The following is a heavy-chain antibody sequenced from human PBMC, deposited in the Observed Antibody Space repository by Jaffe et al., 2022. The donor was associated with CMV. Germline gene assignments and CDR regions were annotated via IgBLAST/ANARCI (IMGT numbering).Heavy chain of an antibody. Sequence: QVQLQESGPGLVKPSETLSLTCTVSGGSISSYYWSWIRQPAGKGLEWIGRIYTSGSTNYNPSLKSRVTMSVDTSKNQFSLKLSSVTAADTAVYYCARDRVWFGELLSGWFDPWGQGTLVTVSS. J-gene: IGHJ5*02. CDR2: IYTSGST. CDR1: GGSISSYY. V-gene: IGHV4-4*07. CDR3: ARDRVWFGELLSGWFDP. D-gene: IGHD3-10*01.